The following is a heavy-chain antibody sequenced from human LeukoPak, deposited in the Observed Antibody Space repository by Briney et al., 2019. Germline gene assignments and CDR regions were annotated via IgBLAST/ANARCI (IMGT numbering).Heavy chain of an antibody. V-gene: IGHV4-31*03. CDR2: IYYSGST. J-gene: IGHJ4*02. D-gene: IGHD2-2*01. CDR3: ARFSRPFYWSRTSCDPHYFDY. CDR1: GDSISSGDYY. Sequence: PSQTLSLTCTVSGDSISSGDYYWSWIRKPPGKGLEWLGHIYYSGSTYYNTSLESRVTISVDTSKNQFSLKLSSVTAADTAVYYCARFSRPFYWSRTSCDPHYFDYWGQGTLVTVSS.